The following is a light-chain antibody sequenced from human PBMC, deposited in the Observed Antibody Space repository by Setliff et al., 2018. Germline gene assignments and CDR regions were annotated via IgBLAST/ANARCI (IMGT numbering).Light chain of an antibody. CDR1: SSDIGGYKY. CDR2: DVS. CDR3: SSYTSRSTFVI. V-gene: IGLV2-14*03. Sequence: QSVLTQPASVSGSPGQSIAISCTGTSSDIGGYKYVSWYQQYPGQAPKLLIYDVSNRPSGVSNRFSGSKSGNTASLTISGLQAEGEADYYCSSYTSRSTFVIFGGGTKVTVL. J-gene: IGLJ2*01.